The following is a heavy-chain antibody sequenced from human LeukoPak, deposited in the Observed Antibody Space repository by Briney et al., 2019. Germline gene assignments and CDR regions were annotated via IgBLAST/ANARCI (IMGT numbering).Heavy chain of an antibody. CDR1: GGSISSGGYY. CDR3: ARDGDSSSWYGPYYYCGMDV. Sequence: PSETLSLTCTVSGGSISSGGYYWSWIRQHPGKGLEWIGYIYYSGSTYYNPSLKSRVTISVDTSKNQFSLKLSSVTAADTAVYYCARDGDSSSWYGPYYYCGMDVWGQGTTVTVSS. CDR2: IYYSGST. V-gene: IGHV4-31*03. D-gene: IGHD6-13*01. J-gene: IGHJ6*02.